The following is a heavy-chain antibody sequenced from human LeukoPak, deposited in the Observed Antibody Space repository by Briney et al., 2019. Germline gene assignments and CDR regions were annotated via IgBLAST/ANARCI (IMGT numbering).Heavy chain of an antibody. D-gene: IGHD5-18*01. CDR1: GFTFSSYG. CDR2: ISYDGSNK. V-gene: IGHV3-30*18. CDR3: AKDSGYSYGHPEY. J-gene: IGHJ4*02. Sequence: PGGSLRLSCAASGFTFSSYGMHWVRQAPGKGLEWVAVISYDGSNKYYADSVKGRFTISRDNSKNTLNLQMNSLRAEDTAVYYCAKDSGYSYGHPEYWGQGTLVTVSS.